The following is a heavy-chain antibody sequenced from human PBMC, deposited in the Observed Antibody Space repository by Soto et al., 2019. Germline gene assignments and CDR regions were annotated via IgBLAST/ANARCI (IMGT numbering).Heavy chain of an antibody. CDR3: AASLITLMGPSPNRFDS. CDR1: GGSISSGGYY. CDR2: IYYSGST. J-gene: IGHJ4*02. Sequence: PSETLSLTCTVSGGSISSGGYYWSWIRQHPGKGLEWIGYIYYSGSTYYNPSLKSRVTISVDTSKNQFSLKLSSVTAADTAVYFCAASLITLMGPSPNRFDSGGQETLVTVSS. V-gene: IGHV4-31*03. D-gene: IGHD3-22*01.